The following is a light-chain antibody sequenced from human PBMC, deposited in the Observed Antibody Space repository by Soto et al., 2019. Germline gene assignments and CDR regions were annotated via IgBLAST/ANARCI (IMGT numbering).Light chain of an antibody. CDR1: QGISNF. CDR2: AAS. J-gene: IGKJ3*01. Sequence: DIQMTQSPSSLSASVGDRVTITCRASQGISNFLAWVQQKPGKVPKLLIYAASTLQSVVPSRFSGSGSGTAFTLTIISLQHDDVATYYCQKHNEGFGPGTKVDIK. V-gene: IGKV1-27*01. CDR3: QKHNEG.